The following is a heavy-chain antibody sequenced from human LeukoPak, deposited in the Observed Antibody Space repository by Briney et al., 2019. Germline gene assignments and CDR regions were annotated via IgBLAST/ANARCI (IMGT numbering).Heavy chain of an antibody. CDR2: ISGSGGST. V-gene: IGHV3-23*01. CDR1: GFTFSSYA. Sequence: PGGSLRLSCAASGFTFSSYAMSWVRQAPGKGLEWVSAISGSGGSTYYADSVKGRFTTSRDNSKNTLYLQMNSLRAEDTAVYYCAKATVRGIIVTSAAQFDYWGQGTLVTVSS. D-gene: IGHD3-10*01. CDR3: AKATVRGIIVTSAAQFDY. J-gene: IGHJ4*02.